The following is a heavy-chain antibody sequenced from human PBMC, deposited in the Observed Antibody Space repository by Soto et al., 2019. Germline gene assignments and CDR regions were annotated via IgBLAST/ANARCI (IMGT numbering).Heavy chain of an antibody. J-gene: IGHJ5*02. CDR3: AHDIMSGGAYPAS. D-gene: IGHD3-10*02. Sequence: RGGSLRLSCAASGFTFSTYTMNWVRQAPGKGLEWISSISIGSSYIYYAGSVKGRFTISRDNAKNSLFLQMNSLRADDTAVYYGAHDIMSGGAYPASWGPGTKVTVSS. CDR1: GFTFSTYT. V-gene: IGHV3-21*01. CDR2: ISIGSSYI.